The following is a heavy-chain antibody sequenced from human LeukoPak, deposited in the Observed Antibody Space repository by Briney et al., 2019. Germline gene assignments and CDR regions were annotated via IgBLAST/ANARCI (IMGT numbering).Heavy chain of an antibody. CDR1: GFTFSSYG. Sequence: AGGSLRLSCAASGFTFSSYGMHWVREAPSKGLGWVAAIWYDGSNRYYADSVKGRFTISRDNSKNTLYLQMNSLRAEDTAVYYCARGPHPSGYYFNFDYWGQGTLVTVSS. J-gene: IGHJ4*02. CDR3: ARGPHPSGYYFNFDY. V-gene: IGHV3-33*01. D-gene: IGHD3-22*01. CDR2: IWYDGSNR.